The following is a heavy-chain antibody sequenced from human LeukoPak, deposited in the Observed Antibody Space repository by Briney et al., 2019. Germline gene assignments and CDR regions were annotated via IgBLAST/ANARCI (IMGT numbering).Heavy chain of an antibody. CDR2: IYTSGST. CDR1: GGSISNYY. Sequence: SETLSLTCTVSGGSISNYYWSWIRQPAGKGLEWIGRIYTSGSTNYNPSLKSRVTMSIDTSKNHFSLKLSSVTAADTAVYYCARGYVVPTANWFDPWGHGTLVTVSS. V-gene: IGHV4-4*07. CDR3: ARGYVVPTANWFDP. D-gene: IGHD2-2*01. J-gene: IGHJ5*02.